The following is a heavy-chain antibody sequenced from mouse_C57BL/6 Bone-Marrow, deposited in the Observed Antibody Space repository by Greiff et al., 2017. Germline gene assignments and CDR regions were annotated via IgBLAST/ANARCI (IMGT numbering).Heavy chain of an antibody. D-gene: IGHD2-5*01. CDR3: ARDPYYSNYVWYFDV. CDR1: GFTFSDYY. J-gene: IGHJ1*03. CDR2: IHYDGSST. Sequence: DVQLVESEGGLVQPGSSMKLSCTASGFTFSDYYMAWVRQVPEKGLEWVANIHYDGSSTYYLDSLKSRFIISRDNAKNILYLQMSSLKSEDTATYYCARDPYYSNYVWYFDVWGTGTTVTVSS. V-gene: IGHV5-16*01.